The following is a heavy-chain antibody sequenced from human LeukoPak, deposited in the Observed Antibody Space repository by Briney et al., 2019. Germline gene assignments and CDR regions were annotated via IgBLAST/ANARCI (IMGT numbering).Heavy chain of an antibody. CDR1: GFTVSSNS. CDR2: ISGRGGST. V-gene: IGHV3-23*01. CDR3: AKQGRDWLRDYYYYMDV. D-gene: IGHD3-9*01. J-gene: IGHJ6*03. Sequence: PGGSLRLSCTVSGFTVSSNSMSWVRQAPGKGLEWVSTISGRGGSTYYADSVKGRFTISRDNSKNTLYLQMNSPRAEDTAVYYCAKQGRDWLRDYYYYMDVWGKGTTVTISS.